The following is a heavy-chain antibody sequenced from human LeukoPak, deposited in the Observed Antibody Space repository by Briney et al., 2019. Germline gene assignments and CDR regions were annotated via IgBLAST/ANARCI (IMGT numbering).Heavy chain of an antibody. CDR1: GGSISSGGYS. CDR3: ARDAPPDAFDI. Sequence: SETLSLTCAVSGGSISSGGYSWSWIRQPPGKGLEWIGYIYHSGSTYYNPSLKSRVTISVDRSKNQFSLKLSSVTAADTAVYYCARDAPPDAFDIWGQGTMVTVSS. J-gene: IGHJ3*02. CDR2: IYHSGST. V-gene: IGHV4-30-2*01.